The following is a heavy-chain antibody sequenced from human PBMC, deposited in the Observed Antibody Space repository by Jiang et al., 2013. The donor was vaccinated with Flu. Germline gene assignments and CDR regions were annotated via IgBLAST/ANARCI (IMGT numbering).Heavy chain of an antibody. V-gene: IGHV1-69*11. CDR3: ARGDMVRGVQDYYYGLDV. J-gene: IGHJ6*02. CDR2: IMPFIGRP. CDR1: GGTFSSSA. Sequence: SGAEVKKPASSVKVSCKASGGTFSSSAISWVRQAPGQGLEWMGRIMPFIGRPSYAQKFQGRVTITADESTSTAYMELNSLRSEDTAVYYCARGDMVRGVQDYYYGLDVWGQGTTVTVSS. D-gene: IGHD3-10*01.